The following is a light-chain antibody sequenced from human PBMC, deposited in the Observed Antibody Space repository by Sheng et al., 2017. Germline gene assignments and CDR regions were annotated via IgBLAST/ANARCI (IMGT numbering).Light chain of an antibody. J-gene: IGKJ4*01. V-gene: IGKV3-20*01. Sequence: EIVLTQSPGTLSLSPGERVTLSCRASQSVRNNNLAWYQQKPGQPPRLLLCGASSRATGIPDRFSGSGSGTDFTLTIIRLEPEDFATYYCQQHGRTFGGGTEGG. CDR3: QQHGRT. CDR2: GAS. CDR1: QSVRNNN.